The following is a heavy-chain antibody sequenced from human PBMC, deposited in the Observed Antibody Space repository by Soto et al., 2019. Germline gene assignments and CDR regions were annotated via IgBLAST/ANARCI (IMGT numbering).Heavy chain of an antibody. CDR2: TYYRSKWYN. J-gene: IGHJ6*02. CDR1: GDSVSSNSAA. V-gene: IGHV6-1*01. Sequence: PSQTLSLTCAISGDSVSSNSAAWNWIRQSPSRGLEWLGRTYYRSKWYNYYAESVKSRITINPDTSKNQFSLQLNSVTPEDTAVYYCARSWEYYDILSGPAYYGMDVWGQGTAVTVSS. CDR3: ARSWEYYDILSGPAYYGMDV. D-gene: IGHD3-9*01.